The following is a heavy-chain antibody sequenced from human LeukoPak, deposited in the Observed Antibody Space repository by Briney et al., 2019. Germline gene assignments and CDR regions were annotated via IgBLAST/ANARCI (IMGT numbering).Heavy chain of an antibody. J-gene: IGHJ5*02. D-gene: IGHD5-24*01. Sequence: GGSLRLSCAASGFTFSDYYMSWIRQAPGKGLEWVSYISSSGSTIYYADSVKGRFTISRDNAKNSLYLQMNSLRAEDTAVHYCASEDGYNNWFDPWGQGTLVTVSS. CDR2: ISSSGSTI. CDR3: ASEDGYNNWFDP. V-gene: IGHV3-11*01. CDR1: GFTFSDYY.